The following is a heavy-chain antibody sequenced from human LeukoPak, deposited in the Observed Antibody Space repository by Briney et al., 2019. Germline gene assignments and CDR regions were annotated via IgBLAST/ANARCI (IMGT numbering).Heavy chain of an antibody. CDR2: ISGSGGST. J-gene: IGHJ4*02. Sequence: PGGSLRLSCAASGFTFSSYAMSWVRQAPGKGLEWVSAISGSGGSTYYADSVKGRFTISRDNSKNTLYLQMNSLRAEDTAVYYCARGRYEYYYDSSGYYRYWGQGTLVTVSS. V-gene: IGHV3-23*01. CDR1: GFTFSSYA. D-gene: IGHD3-22*01. CDR3: ARGRYEYYYDSSGYYRY.